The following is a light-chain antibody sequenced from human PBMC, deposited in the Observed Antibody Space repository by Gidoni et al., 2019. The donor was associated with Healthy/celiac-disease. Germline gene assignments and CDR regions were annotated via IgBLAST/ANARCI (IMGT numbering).Light chain of an antibody. CDR3: QQYDT. V-gene: IGKV3-20*01. CDR1: QSVSSSY. CDR2: GAS. Sequence: ENVLTQSPGTLSLSPGERDTLSCRASQSVSSSYLAWYQQKPGQAPRLLIYGASSRATGIPDRFSGSGSGTDFTLTISRLEPEDFAVYYCQQYDTFGQGTKLEIK. J-gene: IGKJ2*01.